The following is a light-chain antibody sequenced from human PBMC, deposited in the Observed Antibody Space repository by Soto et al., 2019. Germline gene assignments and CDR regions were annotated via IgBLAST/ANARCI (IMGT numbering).Light chain of an antibody. CDR1: SSDLGIYNY. Sequence: QSALTQPASVSGSPGQSIAISCSGSSSDLGIYNYVSWYQQHPGKIPKLIIFEVTNRPSGVSNRFSGSKSGNTASLTISGLQAEDEADYYCSSYTTSSTRVFGTGTEVTVL. CDR3: SSYTTSSTRV. V-gene: IGLV2-14*01. J-gene: IGLJ1*01. CDR2: EVT.